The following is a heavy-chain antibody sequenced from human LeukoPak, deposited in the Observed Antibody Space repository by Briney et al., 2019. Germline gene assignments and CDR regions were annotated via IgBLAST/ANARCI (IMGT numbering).Heavy chain of an antibody. V-gene: IGHV4-39*07. Sequence: PSETLSLTCTVSGGSISSSSYYWGWIRQPPGKGLEWIGSIYYSGSTYYNPSLKSRVTISVDTSKNQFSLKLSSVTAADTAVYYCARGTDLLELPAWWGQGTLVTVSS. CDR2: IYYSGST. D-gene: IGHD1-7*01. CDR1: GGSISSSSYY. J-gene: IGHJ4*02. CDR3: ARGTDLLELPAW.